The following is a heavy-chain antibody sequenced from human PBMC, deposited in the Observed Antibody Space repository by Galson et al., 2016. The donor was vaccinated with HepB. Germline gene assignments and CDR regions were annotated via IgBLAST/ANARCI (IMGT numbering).Heavy chain of an antibody. CDR2: INPSGGST. CDR3: ARGEYGPNGLDI. CDR1: GYAFTSDY. J-gene: IGHJ3*02. Sequence: SVKVSCKASGYAFTSDYMHWVRQAPGQGLEWMAMINPSGGSTNHAQKFQGRVTMTRDTSTSTIYMELSSLRSEDTAVYYCARGEYGPNGLDIWGQGTMVTVSS. V-gene: IGHV1-46*01. D-gene: IGHD2/OR15-2a*01.